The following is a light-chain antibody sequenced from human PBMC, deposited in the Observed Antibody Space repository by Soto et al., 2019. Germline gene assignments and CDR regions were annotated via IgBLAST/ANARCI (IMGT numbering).Light chain of an antibody. CDR2: GAS. CDR3: QQYRSSPWT. J-gene: IGKJ1*01. CDR1: QSVSSSY. V-gene: IGKV3-20*01. Sequence: EIVLTQSPGTLSLSPGERATLSCMASQSVSSSYLAWYQQTPGQAPRLLIYGASRRATGIADRFSGSGSGTDFTLTISRLEPEDFAVYYCQQYRSSPWTFGQGTKVDIK.